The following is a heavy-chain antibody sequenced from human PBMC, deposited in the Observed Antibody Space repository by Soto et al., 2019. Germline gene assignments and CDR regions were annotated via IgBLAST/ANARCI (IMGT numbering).Heavy chain of an antibody. V-gene: IGHV4-4*07. CDR3: ARDSQVWFDP. J-gene: IGHJ5*02. CDR2: IYSSGSS. Sequence: RSLTCTVSGGSIRGHYWSWIRQPAGKGLEWIGRIYSSGSSDYNPSLKSRVTLSVDMSKSQISLKMRSVTAADTAVYYCARDSQVWFDPWGQGTLVTVSS. CDR1: GGSIRGHY.